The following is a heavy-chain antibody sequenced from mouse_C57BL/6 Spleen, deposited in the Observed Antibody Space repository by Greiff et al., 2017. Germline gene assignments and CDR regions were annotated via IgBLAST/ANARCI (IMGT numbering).Heavy chain of an antibody. CDR1: GFTFSSYG. J-gene: IGHJ4*01. D-gene: IGHD3-3*01. CDR3: ARPRLRAYAMDY. V-gene: IGHV5-6*01. Sequence: EVKLVESGGDLVKPGGSLKLSCAASGFTFSSYGMSWVRQTPDKRLEWVATISSGGSYTYYPDSVKGRFTISRDNAKNTLYLQMSSLKSEDTAMYYCARPRLRAYAMDYWGQGTSVTVSS. CDR2: ISSGGSYT.